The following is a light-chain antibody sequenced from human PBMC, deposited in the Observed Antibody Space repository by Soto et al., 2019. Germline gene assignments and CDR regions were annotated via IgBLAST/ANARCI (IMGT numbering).Light chain of an antibody. CDR1: QSVSNNY. Sequence: ERVLYLSPGTVSLSPGERATLSCRASQSVSNNYLAWYQQKPGQAPRLLIYGASNRATGIPDRFSGSGSGTDFTLTISRLEPEDFAVYYCQQSDTSLRTFGQGAKVDIK. CDR3: QQSDTSLRT. J-gene: IGKJ2*01. CDR2: GAS. V-gene: IGKV3-20*01.